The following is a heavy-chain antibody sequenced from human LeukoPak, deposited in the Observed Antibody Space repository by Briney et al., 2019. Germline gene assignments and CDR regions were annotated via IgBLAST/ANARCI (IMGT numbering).Heavy chain of an antibody. V-gene: IGHV3-23*01. CDR1: GFTFSDSA. Sequence: PGGSLRLSCAASGFTFSDSAMAWVRQAPGKGLEWVPLISFSGDSIYYADSVRGRFTISRDNSKDTLYLQMNSLRAEDTAICYCARDIQLSTWGLGTMVTVSS. CDR2: ISFSGDSI. CDR3: ARDIQLST. D-gene: IGHD5-24*01. J-gene: IGHJ3*01.